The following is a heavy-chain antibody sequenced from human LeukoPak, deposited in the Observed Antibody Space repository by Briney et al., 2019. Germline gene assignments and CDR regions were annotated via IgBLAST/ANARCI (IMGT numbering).Heavy chain of an antibody. J-gene: IGHJ6*02. Sequence: SETLSLTCTVSGGSISSSSYYWSWIRQPPGKGLEWIGYIYYSGSTYYNPSLKSRVTISVDTSKNQFSLKLSSVTAADTAVYYCARDSVDYYGMDVWGQGTTVTVSS. CDR1: GGSISSSSYY. V-gene: IGHV4-30-4*01. CDR3: ARDSVDYYGMDV. CDR2: IYYSGST.